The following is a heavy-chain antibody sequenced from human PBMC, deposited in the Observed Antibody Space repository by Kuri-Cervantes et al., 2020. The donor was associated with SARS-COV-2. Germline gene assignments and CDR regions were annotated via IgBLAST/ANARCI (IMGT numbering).Heavy chain of an antibody. CDR1: GGSISSYY. D-gene: IGHD2-2*02. V-gene: IGHV4-4*07. J-gene: IGHJ5*02. Sequence: SETLSLTCTVSGGSISSYYWSWIRQPAGRRLEWLGRIYSDGATNYNPSLQNQVTMSVDTSKNQFSLKLSSVTAADTAVYYCARVPAAIRDWFDPWGQGTLVTVSS. CDR2: IYSDGAT. CDR3: ARVPAAIRDWFDP.